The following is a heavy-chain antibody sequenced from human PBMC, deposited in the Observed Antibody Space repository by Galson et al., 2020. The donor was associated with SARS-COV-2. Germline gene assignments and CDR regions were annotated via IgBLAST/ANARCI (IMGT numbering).Heavy chain of an antibody. CDR2: ISGSGGST. V-gene: IGHV3-23*01. J-gene: IGHJ4*02. CDR3: AKDLGSYGSGTL. D-gene: IGHD3-10*01. CDR1: GFTFSSYA. Sequence: LSLTCAASGFTFSSYAMSWVRQAPGKGLEWVSAISGSGGSTYYADSVKGRFTISRDNSKNTLYLQMNSLRAEDTAVYYCAKDLGSYGSGTLGGQGTLVTVSS.